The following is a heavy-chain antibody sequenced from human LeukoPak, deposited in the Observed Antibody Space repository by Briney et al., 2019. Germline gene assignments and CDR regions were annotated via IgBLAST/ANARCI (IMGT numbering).Heavy chain of an antibody. CDR1: GYTFTSYY. V-gene: IGHV1-46*01. CDR3: ARAPPYYYDSSGYLQH. D-gene: IGHD3-22*01. CDR2: INPSGGST. J-gene: IGHJ1*01. Sequence: ASVKVSCKASGYTFTSYYMHWVRQAPGQGLEWMGIINPSGGSTSYAQKFQGRVTMTRDMSTSTVYMELSSLRSEDTAVYYCARAPPYYYDSSGYLQHWGQGTLVTVSS.